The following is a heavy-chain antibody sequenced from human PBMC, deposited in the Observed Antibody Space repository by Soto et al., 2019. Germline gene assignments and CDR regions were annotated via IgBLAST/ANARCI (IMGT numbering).Heavy chain of an antibody. J-gene: IGHJ4*02. CDR2: IYYSGST. CDR3: ARSQWLVGVGVIDY. Sequence: QVQLQESGPGLVKPSETLSLTCTVSGGSISSYYWSWIRQPPGKGLEWIGYIYYSGSTNYNPSLKSRVTISVDTSKNQVSLKLDSVTAADTAVYYCARSQWLVGVGVIDYWGQGTLVTVSS. CDR1: GGSISSYY. D-gene: IGHD6-19*01. V-gene: IGHV4-59*08.